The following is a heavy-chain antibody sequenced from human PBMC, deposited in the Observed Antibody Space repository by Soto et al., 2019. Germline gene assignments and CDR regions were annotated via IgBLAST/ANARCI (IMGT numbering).Heavy chain of an antibody. V-gene: IGHV3-15*01. D-gene: IGHD6-13*01. Sequence: GSLRLSFAASGFTFRNAWSSGVRQAPGKGLEWVGRIKSKTDGGTTDYAAPVKGRFTISRDDSKNTLYLQMNSLKTEDTAVYYCTGSWYGDYYYGMDVWGQGTTVTV. CDR3: TGSWYGDYYYGMDV. CDR2: IKSKTDGGTT. CDR1: GFTFRNAW. J-gene: IGHJ6*02.